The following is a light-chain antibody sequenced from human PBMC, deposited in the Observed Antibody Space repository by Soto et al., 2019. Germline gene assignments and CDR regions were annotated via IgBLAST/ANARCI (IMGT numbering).Light chain of an antibody. CDR3: SSFTSSSTFV. V-gene: IGLV2-14*01. CDR1: SSDVGGYNY. Sequence: QSALTQPASVSGSPGQSITISCTGTSSDVGGYNYVSWYQQHPGKAPKLMIYEVSNRPSGVSNRISGSKSGNTASLTISGLQAEDEADYYCSSFTSSSTFVFATGTKVTVL. CDR2: EVS. J-gene: IGLJ1*01.